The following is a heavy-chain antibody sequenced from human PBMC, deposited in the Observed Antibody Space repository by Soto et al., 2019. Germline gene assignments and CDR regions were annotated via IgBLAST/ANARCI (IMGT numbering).Heavy chain of an antibody. J-gene: IGHJ5*02. CDR3: ARERDYYGSGSYYSWFDP. Sequence: LSLTCTVSGGSISSGDYYWSWIRQPPGKGLEWIGYIYYSGSTYYNPSLKSRVTISVDTSKNQFSLKLSSVTAADTAVYYCARERDYYGSGSYYSWFDPWGQGTLVTVSS. V-gene: IGHV4-30-4*01. CDR1: GGSISSGDYY. CDR2: IYYSGST. D-gene: IGHD3-10*01.